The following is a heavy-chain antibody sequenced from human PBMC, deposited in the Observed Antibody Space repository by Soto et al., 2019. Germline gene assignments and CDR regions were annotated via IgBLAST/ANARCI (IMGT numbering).Heavy chain of an antibody. CDR1: GGSFSGYY. J-gene: IGHJ6*03. Sequence: SETLSLTCAVYGGSFSGYYWSWIRQPPGKGLEWIGEINHSGSTNYNPSLKSRVTISVDTSKNQFSLKLSSVTAADTAVYYCARGSDDYIWGSYRKYYYYYYMDVWGKGTTVTVSS. D-gene: IGHD3-16*02. CDR3: ARGSDDYIWGSYRKYYYYYYMDV. CDR2: INHSGST. V-gene: IGHV4-34*01.